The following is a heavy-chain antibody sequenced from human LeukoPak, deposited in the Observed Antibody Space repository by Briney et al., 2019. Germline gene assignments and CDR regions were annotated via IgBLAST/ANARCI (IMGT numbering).Heavy chain of an antibody. Sequence: GGSLRLSCAASGFTFSSYAMSWVRQAPGKGLEWVSGISDSGGSTYYADSVKGRFTISRDISKNTLYLQMNTLRADDTAVYYCAKHIYDFLTGLHHTGGQGTLVTVSS. CDR2: ISDSGGST. CDR1: GFTFSSYA. D-gene: IGHD3-9*01. V-gene: IGHV3-23*01. J-gene: IGHJ4*02. CDR3: AKHIYDFLTGLHHT.